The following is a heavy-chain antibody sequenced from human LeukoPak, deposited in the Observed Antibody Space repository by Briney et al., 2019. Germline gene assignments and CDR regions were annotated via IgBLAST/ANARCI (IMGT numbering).Heavy chain of an antibody. J-gene: IGHJ3*02. Sequence: SETLSLTCKVSRVSLSTYHWSWIRQAPGKGLEWIVYISYSGSANYNPSLQSRVSISLDTSKSQFSLRLSSVTAADAAVYYCATEGDYYDSGTFYTPLDIWGQGTMVTVSS. D-gene: IGHD3-10*01. CDR2: ISYSGSA. CDR1: RVSLSTYH. CDR3: ATEGDYYDSGTFYTPLDI. V-gene: IGHV4-59*01.